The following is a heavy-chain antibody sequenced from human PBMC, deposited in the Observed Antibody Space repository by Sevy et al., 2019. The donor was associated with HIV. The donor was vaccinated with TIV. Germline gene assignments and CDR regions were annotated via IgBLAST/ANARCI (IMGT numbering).Heavy chain of an antibody. CDR2: LCFGCGKI. CDR1: GFPFNIYS. Sequence: GGSLRLSCATSGFPFNIYSMSWVRQAPGKGLEWVSTLCFGCGKINYADSVKGRFTISRDNSENTLYLEMNSLRAEDTALYFCAREGCSKPHDYRGRGTLVTVSS. CDR3: AREGCSKPHDY. D-gene: IGHD2-2*01. J-gene: IGHJ4*03. V-gene: IGHV3-23*01.